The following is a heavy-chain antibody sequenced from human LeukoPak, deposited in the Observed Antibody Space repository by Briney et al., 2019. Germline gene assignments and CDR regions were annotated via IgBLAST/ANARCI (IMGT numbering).Heavy chain of an antibody. D-gene: IGHD4-23*01. CDR2: IYTSGST. CDR1: GGSISSFY. Sequence: SETLSLTCTVSGGSISSFYWSWIRQPAGKGLEWIGRIYTSGSTDYNPSLKSRVTMSVDTSKNQFSLKLSSVTAADTAVYYCARDGVYGGAYDAFDIWGHGTMVTASS. V-gene: IGHV4-4*07. CDR3: ARDGVYGGAYDAFDI. J-gene: IGHJ3*02.